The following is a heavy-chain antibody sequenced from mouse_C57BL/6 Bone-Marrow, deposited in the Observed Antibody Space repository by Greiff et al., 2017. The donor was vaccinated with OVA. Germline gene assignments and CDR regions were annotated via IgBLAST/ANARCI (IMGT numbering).Heavy chain of an antibody. CDR1: GFSLTSYG. CDR2: IWSGGST. Sequence: QVHVKQSGPGLVQPSQSLSITCTVSGFSLTSYGVHWVRQSPGKGLEWLGVIWSGGSTDYNAAFISRLSISKDNSKSQVFFKMNSLQADDTAIYYCASPVLFAYWGQGTLVTVSA. V-gene: IGHV2-2*01. CDR3: ASPVLFAY. J-gene: IGHJ3*01.